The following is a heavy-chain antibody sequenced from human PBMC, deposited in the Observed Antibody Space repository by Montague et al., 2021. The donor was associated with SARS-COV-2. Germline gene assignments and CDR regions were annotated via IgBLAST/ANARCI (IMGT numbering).Heavy chain of an antibody. J-gene: IGHJ5*02. CDR3: ARATRSIVVLNWFDP. D-gene: IGHD3-22*01. Sequence: TLSLTCTVSGGSISSSSYYWSWIRQHPDKGLEWIGNIYYSGSTYYNPSLKSRVTISVDTSKNQFSLKLSSVTAADTAVYYCARATRSIVVLNWFDPWGQGTLVTVSS. CDR1: GGSISSSSYY. V-gene: IGHV4-31*03. CDR2: IYYSGST.